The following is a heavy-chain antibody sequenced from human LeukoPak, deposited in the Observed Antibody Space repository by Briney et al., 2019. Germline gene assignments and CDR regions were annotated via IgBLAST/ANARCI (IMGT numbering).Heavy chain of an antibody. V-gene: IGHV3-30*04. CDR1: GFRFSSHA. CDR2: ISDDGNNK. J-gene: IGHJ1*01. Sequence: GGSLRLSCVTSGFRFSSHAMHWVRQAPGKGLEWVAVISDDGNNKYYADSVKGRFTISRDNSKNTLYLQMNSLRAEDTAVYYCAKTPGPYSSSWSNSEYFQHWGQGTLVTVSS. CDR3: AKTPGPYSSSWSNSEYFQH. D-gene: IGHD6-13*01.